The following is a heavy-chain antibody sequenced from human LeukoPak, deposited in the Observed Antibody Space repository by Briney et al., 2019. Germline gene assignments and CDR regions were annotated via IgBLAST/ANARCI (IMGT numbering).Heavy chain of an antibody. V-gene: IGHV3-23*01. D-gene: IGHD2-2*01. J-gene: IGHJ4*02. Sequence: GGSLRLSCAASGFTFSSYAMSWVRQTPGKGLEWVSAISGGGGGTYYADSVRGRFTISRDNSKSTLYLQMNSLRAEDTAVYYCAKVQYWLTYRFCSSTSCSNFDWWGRGTLVTVS. CDR1: GFTFSSYA. CDR3: AKVQYWLTYRFCSSTSCSNFDW. CDR2: ISGGGGGT.